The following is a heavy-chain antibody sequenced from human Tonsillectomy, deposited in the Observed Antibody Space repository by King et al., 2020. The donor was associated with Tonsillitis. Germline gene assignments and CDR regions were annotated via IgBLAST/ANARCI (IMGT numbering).Heavy chain of an antibody. J-gene: IGHJ6*02. CDR2: IKSKTDGETA. V-gene: IGHV3-15*01. D-gene: IGHD3-10*01. CDR1: GFTFSDAS. Sequence: VQLVESGGGLVKPGGSLRLSCTASGFTFSDASMTWVRQAPGKGLEWVGRIKSKTDGETADYAAPVQGRFTISRDDSKSTLYLQMNSLKTEDTAVYYCTTEYYGSGRYYTYYYFGTAVWGQGTTVTVS. CDR3: TTEYYGSGRYYTYYYFGTAV.